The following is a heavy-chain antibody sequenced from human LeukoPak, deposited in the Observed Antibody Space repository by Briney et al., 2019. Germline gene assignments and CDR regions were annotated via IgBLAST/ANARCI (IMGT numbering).Heavy chain of an antibody. D-gene: IGHD2-2*01. J-gene: IGHJ4*02. V-gene: IGHV1-2*02. CDR1: GYTFTGYY. CDR2: INPNSGGT. Sequence: GASVKVSCMASGYTFTGYYMHWVRQAPGQGLEWMGWINPNSGGTNYAQKFQGRVTMTRDTSINTAYMELSSLTSDDTAVYYCARGRDLDCSSASCSMFDYWGQGTLVTVSS. CDR3: ARGRDLDCSSASCSMFDY.